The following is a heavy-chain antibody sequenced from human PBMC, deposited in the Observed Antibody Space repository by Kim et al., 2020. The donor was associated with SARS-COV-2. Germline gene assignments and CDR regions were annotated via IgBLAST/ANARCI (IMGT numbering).Heavy chain of an antibody. V-gene: IGHV1-69*13. D-gene: IGHD3-9*01. CDR2: IIPIFGTA. CDR3: AREGTYYDILTGYGDLNWFDP. CDR1: GGTFSSYA. J-gene: IGHJ5*02. Sequence: SVKVSCKASGGTFSSYAISWVRQAPGQGLEWMGGIIPIFGTANYAQKFQGRVTITADESTSTAYMELSSLRSEDTAVYYCAREGTYYDILTGYGDLNWFDPWGQETLVTVSS.